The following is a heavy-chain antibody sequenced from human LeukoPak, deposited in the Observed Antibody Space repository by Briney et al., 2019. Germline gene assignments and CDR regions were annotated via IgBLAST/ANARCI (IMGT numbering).Heavy chain of an antibody. CDR1: VFTFSSYS. CDR2: ISGSGGST. D-gene: IGHD6-6*01. Sequence: GGSLRLSCAASVFTFSSYSMSWVRQAPGKGLEWVSAISGSGGSTYYADSVKGRFTISRDNSKNTLYLQMNSLRAEDTAVYYCARDIAAQDYWGQGTLVTVSS. J-gene: IGHJ4*02. CDR3: ARDIAAQDY. V-gene: IGHV3-23*01.